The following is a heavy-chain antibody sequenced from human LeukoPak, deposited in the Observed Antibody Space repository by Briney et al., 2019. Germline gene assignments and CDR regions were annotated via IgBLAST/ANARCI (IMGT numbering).Heavy chain of an antibody. D-gene: IGHD6-13*01. CDR3: ARVGSAYSSSHFDY. V-gene: IGHV1-69*04. CDR1: GGTFSSYA. Sequence: ASVKVSFKASGGTFSSYAISWVRQAPGQGLEWMGRIIPILGIANYAQKFQGRVTITADKSTSTAYMELSSLRSEDTAVYYCARVGSAYSSSHFDYWGQGTLVTVSS. CDR2: IIPILGIA. J-gene: IGHJ4*02.